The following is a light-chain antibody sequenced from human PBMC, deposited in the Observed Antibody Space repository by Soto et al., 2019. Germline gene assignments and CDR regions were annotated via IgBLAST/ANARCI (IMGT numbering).Light chain of an antibody. CDR3: QQYDNYSSKT. CDR1: QSISSW. Sequence: DIQMTQSPSTLSASVGDRVTITCRASQSISSWLAWYQQKPGKAPKLLIYDASSLESGVPSRFSGSGSGTEFTLTISSLQPDDFATYYCQQYDNYSSKTFGQGTKVEVK. V-gene: IGKV1-5*01. J-gene: IGKJ1*01. CDR2: DAS.